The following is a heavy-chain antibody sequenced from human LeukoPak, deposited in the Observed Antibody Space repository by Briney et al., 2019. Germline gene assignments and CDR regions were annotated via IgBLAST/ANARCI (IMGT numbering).Heavy chain of an antibody. D-gene: IGHD3-16*01. V-gene: IGHV3-30*04. CDR1: GFTFNSYT. J-gene: IGHJ4*02. Sequence: GGSLRLSCAAAGFTFNSYTMHWVRQAPGKGLEWVSVISYDGTNKYYGDSVKGRFTISRDNSKNTLYLQMNSLRAEDTAVYYCASGWDVWWAFDYWGQGTLVTVSS. CDR3: ASGWDVWWAFDY. CDR2: ISYDGTNK.